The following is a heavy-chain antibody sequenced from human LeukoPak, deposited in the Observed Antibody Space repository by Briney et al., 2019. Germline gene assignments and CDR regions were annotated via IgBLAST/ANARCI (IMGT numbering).Heavy chain of an antibody. D-gene: IGHD3-10*01. J-gene: IGHJ2*01. V-gene: IGHV3-23*01. CDR3: AKAKYYYGSGRLIHWYFDL. CDR2: ISGSGGST. Sequence: PGGSLRLSCAASGFTFSSYAMSWVRQAPGKGLEWVSAISGSGGSTYYADSVKGRFTISRDNSKNTLYLQMNSLRAEDTAVYYCAKAKYYYGSGRLIHWYFDLWGRGTLVTVSS. CDR1: GFTFSSYA.